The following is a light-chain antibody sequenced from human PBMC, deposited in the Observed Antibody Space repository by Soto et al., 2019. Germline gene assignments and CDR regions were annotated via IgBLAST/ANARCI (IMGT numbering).Light chain of an antibody. CDR2: AAS. CDR1: QSISSY. J-gene: IGKJ2*01. Sequence: DIQMSQSPSSLSASVGDRVTSTCWASQSISSYLNWYQQKPGKAPKLLIYAASRLQGGVPSRLSGSGSGKDFTLTISSLQPEDFATYYCQESYSTLLYTFGQGTNVDLK. V-gene: IGKV1-39*01. CDR3: QESYSTLLYT.